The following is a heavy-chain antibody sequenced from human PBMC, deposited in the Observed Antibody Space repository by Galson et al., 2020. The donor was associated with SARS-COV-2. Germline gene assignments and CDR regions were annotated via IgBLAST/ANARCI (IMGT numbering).Heavy chain of an antibody. CDR3: ARGGIAAAGTRAYYYYGMDV. J-gene: IGHJ6*02. CDR1: GYTFTGYY. V-gene: IGHV1-2*02. D-gene: IGHD6-13*01. Sequence: GESLKISCKASGYTFTGYYMHWVRQAPGQGLEWMGWINPNSGGTNYAQKFQGRVTMTRDTSISTAYMELSRLRSDDTAVYYCARGGIAAAGTRAYYYYGMDVWGQGTTVTVSS. CDR2: INPNSGGT.